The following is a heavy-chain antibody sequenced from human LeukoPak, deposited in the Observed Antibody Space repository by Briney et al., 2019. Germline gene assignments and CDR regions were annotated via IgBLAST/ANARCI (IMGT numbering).Heavy chain of an antibody. D-gene: IGHD6-13*01. CDR3: AKSRSIAAFDY. Sequence: GGSLRLSCAASGFTLSSHAMSWVRQAPGKGLEWVSTISGSGVSTHYADSVKGRFTVSRDTSQNTLYLQMNSLRAEDTAVYYCAKSRSIAAFDYWGQGTLVTVSS. J-gene: IGHJ4*02. CDR1: GFTLSSHA. V-gene: IGHV3-23*01. CDR2: ISGSGVST.